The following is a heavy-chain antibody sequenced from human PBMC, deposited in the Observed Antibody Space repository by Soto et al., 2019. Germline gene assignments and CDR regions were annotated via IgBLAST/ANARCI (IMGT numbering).Heavy chain of an antibody. V-gene: IGHV1-2*04. J-gene: IGHJ6*02. D-gene: IGHD3-22*01. CDR1: GYTFTGYY. CDR3: ARDRLTYYYDSSGFPSDKDSYGMDV. CDR2: INPNSGGT. Sequence: ASVKVSFKASGYTFTGYYMHWVRQAPGQGLEWMGWINPNSGGTNYAQKFQGWVTMTRDTSISTAYMELSRLRSDDTAVYYCARDRLTYYYDSSGFPSDKDSYGMDVWGQGTTVTVSS.